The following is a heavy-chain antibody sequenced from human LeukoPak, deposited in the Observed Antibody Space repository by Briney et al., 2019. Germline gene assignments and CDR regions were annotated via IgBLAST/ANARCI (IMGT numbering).Heavy chain of an antibody. CDR1: GDSISSDY. CDR3: ARSGNGDYN. CDR2: IYYSGST. Sequence: PSETLSLTCNVSGDSISSDYWSWIRQPPGKGLEWIGYIYYSGSTNYNPSLKSRVTISVDTSKNQFSLKLSSVTAADTAVYYCARSGNGDYNWGQGTLVTVSS. D-gene: IGHD4-17*01. V-gene: IGHV4-59*01. J-gene: IGHJ4*02.